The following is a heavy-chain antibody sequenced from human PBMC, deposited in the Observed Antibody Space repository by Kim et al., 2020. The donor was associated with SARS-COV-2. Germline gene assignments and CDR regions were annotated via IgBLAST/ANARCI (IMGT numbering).Heavy chain of an antibody. V-gene: IGHV1-24*01. CDR1: GYTLTELS. Sequence: ASVKVSCKVSGYTLTELSMHWVRQAPGKGLEWMGGFDPEYGETIYAQKFQGRVTMTEDTSTDTAYMELSSLRSEDTAVYYCATAPPTVTTNNRNWFDPWGQGTLVTVSS. D-gene: IGHD4-17*01. CDR2: FDPEYGET. CDR3: ATAPPTVTTNNRNWFDP. J-gene: IGHJ5*02.